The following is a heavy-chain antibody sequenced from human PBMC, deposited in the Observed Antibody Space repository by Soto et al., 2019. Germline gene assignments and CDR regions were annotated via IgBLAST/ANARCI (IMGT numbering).Heavy chain of an antibody. V-gene: IGHV3-33*01. Sequence: GGSLRLSCAASGFTFSSYGMHWVRQAPGKGLEWVAVIWYDGSNKYYADSVKGRFTISRDNSKNTLYLQMNSLRAEDTAVYYCARAPYDFWSGYPKHNFDYWGQGTLVTVSS. CDR2: IWYDGSNK. CDR1: GFTFSSYG. J-gene: IGHJ4*02. CDR3: ARAPYDFWSGYPKHNFDY. D-gene: IGHD3-3*01.